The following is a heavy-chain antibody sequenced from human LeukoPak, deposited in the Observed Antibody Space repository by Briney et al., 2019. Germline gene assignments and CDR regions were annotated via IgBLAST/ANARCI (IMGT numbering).Heavy chain of an antibody. D-gene: IGHD3-22*01. J-gene: IGHJ4*02. CDR3: ARGPPSSPYYYDSSGYYPFDY. Sequence: ASVRVSCKASGYTFTGYYMHWVRRAHGQGLEWMGRINPNSGGTNYAQKFQGRVTMTRDTSISTAYMELSRLRSDDTAVYYCARGPPSSPYYYDSSGYYPFDYWGQRTLVTVSS. CDR2: INPNSGGT. CDR1: GYTFTGYY. V-gene: IGHV1-2*06.